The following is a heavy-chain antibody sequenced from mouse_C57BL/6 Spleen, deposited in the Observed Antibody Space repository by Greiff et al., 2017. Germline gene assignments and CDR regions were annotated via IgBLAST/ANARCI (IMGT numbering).Heavy chain of an antibody. CDR2: IHPNSGST. CDR3: AREYYGSSTDFWYFDV. Sequence: QVQLQQPGAELVKPGASVKLSCKASGYTFTSYWMHWVKQRPGQGLEWIGMIHPNSGSTNYNEKFKSKATLTVDKSSSTAYMQLSSLTSEDSAVYYCAREYYGSSTDFWYFDVWGTGTTVTVSS. CDR1: GYTFTSYW. J-gene: IGHJ1*03. V-gene: IGHV1-64*01. D-gene: IGHD1-1*01.